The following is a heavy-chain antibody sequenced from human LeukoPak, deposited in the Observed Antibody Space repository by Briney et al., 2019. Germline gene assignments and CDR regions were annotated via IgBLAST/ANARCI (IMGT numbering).Heavy chain of an antibody. Sequence: PSGTLSLTCTVSGGSISNFYWSWIRQPPGKGLEWIGEINHSGRTNHNPSLKSRVTISVDRSKNQFSLKLSSVTAADTAVYYCARAEHIVVVTRGLYFDYWGQGTLVTVSS. V-gene: IGHV4-34*01. D-gene: IGHD2-21*02. CDR2: INHSGRT. CDR3: ARAEHIVVVTRGLYFDY. CDR1: GGSISNFY. J-gene: IGHJ4*02.